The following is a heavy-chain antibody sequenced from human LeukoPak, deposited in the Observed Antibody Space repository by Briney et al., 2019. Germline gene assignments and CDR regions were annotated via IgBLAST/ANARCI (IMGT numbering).Heavy chain of an antibody. J-gene: IGHJ6*03. D-gene: IGHD3-9*01. CDR3: ARELRYFDWLPTPLPYYYYYMDV. CDR1: GFTFNNHA. CDR2: ISGSGTNT. Sequence: GGSLKLSCTASGFTFNNHAMNWVRQAPGKGLEWVSSISGSGTNTYYADFLKGRFTISRDNSKNTLFLQMSSPRAEDMAVYYCARELRYFDWLPTPLPYYYYYMDVWGKGTTVTISS. V-gene: IGHV3-23*01.